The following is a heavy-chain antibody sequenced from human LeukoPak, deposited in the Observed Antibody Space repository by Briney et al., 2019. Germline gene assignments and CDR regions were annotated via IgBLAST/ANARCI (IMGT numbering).Heavy chain of an antibody. D-gene: IGHD3-3*01. CDR2: INSGSSDI. V-gene: IGHV3-21*05. J-gene: IGHJ4*02. Sequence: GGSLRLSCAASGFTFSSYAMSWVRQAPGKGLEGISYINSGSSDIHYTQSVRGRFINSRDNAKNTLYLQMNSLRAEDTAVYFCARDTYEPGLIDFRGQGTLVSVSS. CDR1: GFTFSSYA. CDR3: ARDTYEPGLIDF.